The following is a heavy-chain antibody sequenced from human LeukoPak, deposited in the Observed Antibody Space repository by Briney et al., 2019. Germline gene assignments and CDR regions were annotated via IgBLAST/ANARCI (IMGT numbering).Heavy chain of an antibody. J-gene: IGHJ4*02. Sequence: RGSLRLSCAASGFTFSSYAMSWVRQAPGKGLEWVSAISGSGAGTYYADSVKGRFTISRDNSKNTLYLQMHSLRAEDTAVYYCATNTSSWSFDYWGQGTLVTVSS. CDR3: ATNTSSWSFDY. CDR2: ISGSGAGT. CDR1: GFTFSSYA. D-gene: IGHD6-13*01. V-gene: IGHV3-23*01.